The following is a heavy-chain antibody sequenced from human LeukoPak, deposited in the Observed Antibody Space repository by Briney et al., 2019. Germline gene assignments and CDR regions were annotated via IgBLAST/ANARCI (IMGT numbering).Heavy chain of an antibody. D-gene: IGHD4-23*01. CDR1: GGTFSSYA. CDR2: IIPIFGTA. J-gene: IGHJ3*02. Sequence: GASVKVSCKASGGTFSSYAISWVRQAPGQGLEWMGGIIPIFGTANYAQKFQGRVTITTDESTSTAYMELSSLRSEDTAVYYCARDRAGQVVGGRWAFDIWGQGTMVTVSS. V-gene: IGHV1-69*05. CDR3: ARDRAGQVVGGRWAFDI.